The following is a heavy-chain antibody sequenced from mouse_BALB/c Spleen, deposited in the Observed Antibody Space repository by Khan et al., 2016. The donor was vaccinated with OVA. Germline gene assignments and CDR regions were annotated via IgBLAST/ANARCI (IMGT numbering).Heavy chain of an antibody. CDR2: IWGGGST. CDR1: GFSLSDYG. Sequence: VQLQESGPGLVAPSQNLSLTCTVSGFSLSDYGVSWIRQPPGKGLEWLGVIWGGGSTYYNSDLKSRLSISKDNSKSQVFLKMSSLQSDDTAMFYCAKGVWSYYYTLDYWGQGTSVTVSS. V-gene: IGHV2-6-5*01. CDR3: AKGVWSYYYTLDY. J-gene: IGHJ4*01.